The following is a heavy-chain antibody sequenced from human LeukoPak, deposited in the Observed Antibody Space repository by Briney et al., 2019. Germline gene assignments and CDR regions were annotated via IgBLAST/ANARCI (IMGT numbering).Heavy chain of an antibody. CDR2: IYYSGST. CDR1: GGSISSYY. D-gene: IGHD5-18*01. J-gene: IGHJ4*02. Sequence: SETLSLTCTVSGGSISSYYWSWIRQPPGKGLEWIGCIYYSGSTNYNPSLKSRVTISVDTSKNQFSLKLSSVTAADTAVYYCAGRGYSYGYVDYWGQGTLVTVSS. CDR3: AGRGYSYGYVDY. V-gene: IGHV4-59*01.